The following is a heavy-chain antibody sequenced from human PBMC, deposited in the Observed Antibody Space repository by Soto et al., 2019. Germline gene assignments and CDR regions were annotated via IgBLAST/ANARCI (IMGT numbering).Heavy chain of an antibody. V-gene: IGHV3-7*01. D-gene: IGHD2-15*01. Sequence: GGSLRLSCAASGFTFSSYWMSWVRQAQGKGLEWVANIKQDGSEKYYVDSVKGRFTISRDNAKNSLYLQMNSLRAEDTAVYYCARDPLYCSGGSCYSDYWGQGTLVTVSS. J-gene: IGHJ4*02. CDR1: GFTFSSYW. CDR2: IKQDGSEK. CDR3: ARDPLYCSGGSCYSDY.